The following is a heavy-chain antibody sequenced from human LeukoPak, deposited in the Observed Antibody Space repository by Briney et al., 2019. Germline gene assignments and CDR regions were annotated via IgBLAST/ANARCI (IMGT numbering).Heavy chain of an antibody. CDR2: ISSDESEE. V-gene: IGHV3-30*18. CDR1: GFIFSSYG. Sequence: GSSLRLSCAASGFIFSSYGMHWVRQAPGKGLEWAAGISSDESEEFYVGSVKGRFITSRDSSKSMLYLQMNSLRIEDTAVYYCAKGGVSSAYHPVDYWGQGTLVTVSP. CDR3: AKGGVSSAYHPVDY. J-gene: IGHJ4*02. D-gene: IGHD3-22*01.